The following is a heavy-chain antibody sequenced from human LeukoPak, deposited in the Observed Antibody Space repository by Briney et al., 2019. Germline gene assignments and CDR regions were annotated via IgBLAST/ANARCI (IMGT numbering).Heavy chain of an antibody. CDR1: GFNFDDYG. V-gene: IGHV3-20*04. J-gene: IGHJ6*03. CDR2: INWNGGST. CDR3: ARVGQLTPYYYYYMDV. D-gene: IGHD6-13*01. Sequence: PGGSLRLSCAASGFNFDDYGMSWVRQAPGKGLEWVSGINWNGGSTGYADSVKGRFTISRDNAKNSLYLQMNSLRGEDTALYYCARVGQLTPYYYYYMDVWGKGTTVTVSS.